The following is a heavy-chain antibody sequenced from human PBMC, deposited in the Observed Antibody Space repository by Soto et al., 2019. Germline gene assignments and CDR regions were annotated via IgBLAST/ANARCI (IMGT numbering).Heavy chain of an antibody. CDR2: IYPGDSDT. CDR3: ARANWNDERPLDY. Sequence: PGESLKISCKSSGDNFTNYWIGWVRQMPGKGLEWMGIIYPGDSDTRYSPSFQGQVTISADKSISTAFLQWSSLKASDTAIYYCARANWNDERPLDYWGQGTLVTVSS. J-gene: IGHJ4*02. D-gene: IGHD1-20*01. V-gene: IGHV5-51*01. CDR1: GDNFTNYW.